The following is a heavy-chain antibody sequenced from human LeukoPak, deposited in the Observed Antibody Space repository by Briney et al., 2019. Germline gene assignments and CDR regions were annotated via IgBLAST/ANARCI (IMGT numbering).Heavy chain of an antibody. CDR3: ARGIAVAVHYYYYGMDV. J-gene: IGHJ6*02. CDR1: GYTFTGYY. V-gene: IGHV1-2*04. CDR2: INPNSGGI. D-gene: IGHD6-19*01. Sequence: ASVKVSCKASGYTFTGYYMHWVRQAPGQGLEWMGWINPNSGGINYAQKFQGWVTMTRDTSISTAYMELSRLRSDDTAVYYCARGIAVAVHYYYYGMDVWGQGTTVTVSS.